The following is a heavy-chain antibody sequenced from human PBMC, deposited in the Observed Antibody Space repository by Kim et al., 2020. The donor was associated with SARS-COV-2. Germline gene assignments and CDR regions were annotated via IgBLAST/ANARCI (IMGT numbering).Heavy chain of an antibody. CDR1: GGSISSTTYY. V-gene: IGHV4-39*01. CDR2: MCYGGNT. J-gene: IGHJ3*01. CDR3: ATGPDGSTWYHAFDV. D-gene: IGHD6-13*01. Sequence: SETLSLTCTVSGGSISSTTYYWGWVRQSPGKGLEWIGGMCYGGNTYHSPSLKSRVTILADTSKNQFSLKLTSVTAADTAIYYCATGPDGSTWYHAFDVW.